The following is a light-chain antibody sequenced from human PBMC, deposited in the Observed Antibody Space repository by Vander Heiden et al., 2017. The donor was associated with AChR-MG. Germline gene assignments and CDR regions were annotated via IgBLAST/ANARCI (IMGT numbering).Light chain of an antibody. Sequence: EIVMTQSPATLSVSPGERATLSCRASQSVGGNLAWYQQKPGEAPRLLIYGASTRATGIPAGFSGTGSGTEFTLTISSLQSEDFAVYHCQQYSNWPLTFGGGTKVAIK. J-gene: IGKJ4*01. CDR2: GAS. CDR1: QSVGGN. V-gene: IGKV3-15*01. CDR3: QQYSNWPLT.